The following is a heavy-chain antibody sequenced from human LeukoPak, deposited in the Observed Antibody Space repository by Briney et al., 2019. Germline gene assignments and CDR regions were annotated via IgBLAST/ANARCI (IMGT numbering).Heavy chain of an antibody. J-gene: IGHJ4*02. Sequence: GGSLRLSCAASGFTFSSYGMHWVRQAPGKGLEWVAFIRFDGTIKDYADSVKGRFTISRDNSKNTLNLLMNSLRAEDTAVYYCAKPDSSGFYYFDYWGQGTLVTVSS. CDR2: IRFDGTIK. V-gene: IGHV3-30*02. CDR1: GFTFSSYG. CDR3: AKPDSSGFYYFDY. D-gene: IGHD3-22*01.